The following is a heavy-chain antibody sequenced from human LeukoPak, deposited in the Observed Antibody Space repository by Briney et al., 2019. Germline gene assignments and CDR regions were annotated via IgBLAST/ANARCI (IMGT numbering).Heavy chain of an antibody. CDR2: IYSGGST. CDR3: ARDQTFDI. Sequence: PGGSLRLSCAASGFTVSSNYMSWVRQAPGKGLEWVSVIYSGGSTCYADSVKGRFTISRDNSRNTLYLQMNSLRAEDTAVYYCARDQTFDIWGQGTMVTVSS. V-gene: IGHV3-53*01. CDR1: GFTVSSNY. J-gene: IGHJ3*02.